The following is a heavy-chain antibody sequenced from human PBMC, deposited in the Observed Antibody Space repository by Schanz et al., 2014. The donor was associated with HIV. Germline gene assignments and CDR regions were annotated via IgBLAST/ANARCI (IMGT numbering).Heavy chain of an antibody. CDR1: GFSLINNA. V-gene: IGHV3-23*01. CDR3: GGHGGFSY. J-gene: IGHJ4*02. D-gene: IGHD6-25*01. Sequence: EVQLLESGGGLVQPGGSLRLSCEVSGFSLINNAMTWVRQAPGKGLEWVSDIRGGGDTYYADSVRGRFTFSRDDSKNTLMLQMNSLRVEDTAVYYCGGHGGFSYWGQGTRVAVSP. CDR2: IRGGGDT.